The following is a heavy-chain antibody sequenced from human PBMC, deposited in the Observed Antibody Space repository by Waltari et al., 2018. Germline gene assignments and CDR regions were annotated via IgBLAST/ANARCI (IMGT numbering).Heavy chain of an antibody. D-gene: IGHD6-13*01. CDR1: GGSISSYY. CDR2: IYTSGST. J-gene: IGHJ4*02. Sequence: QVQLQESGPGLVKPSETLSLTCTVPGGSISSYYWSWIRQPAGKGLEWIGRIYTSGSTNYNPSLKSRVTMSVDTSKNQFSLKLSSVTAADTAVYYCARDTGIAAAGTYYFDYWGQGTLVTVSS. V-gene: IGHV4-4*07. CDR3: ARDTGIAAAGTYYFDY.